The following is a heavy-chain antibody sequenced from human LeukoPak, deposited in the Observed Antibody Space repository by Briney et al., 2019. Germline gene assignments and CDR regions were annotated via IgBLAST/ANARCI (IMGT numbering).Heavy chain of an antibody. CDR3: ARGGPLADSSGYWGY. CDR2: IYYSGST. D-gene: IGHD3-22*01. J-gene: IGHJ4*02. Sequence: SETLSLTCTVSGGSFSSYYWSWIRQPPGKGLEWIGYIYYSGSTNYNPSLKSRVTISVDTSKNQFSLKLSSVTAADTAVYYCARGGPLADSSGYWGYWGQGTLVTVSS. V-gene: IGHV4-59*01. CDR1: GGSFSSYY.